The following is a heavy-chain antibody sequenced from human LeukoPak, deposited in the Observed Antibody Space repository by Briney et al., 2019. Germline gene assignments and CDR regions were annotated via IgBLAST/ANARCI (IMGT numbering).Heavy chain of an antibody. CDR3: ARGPLCSGGSCYLGWFDP. CDR1: GGSFSGYY. CDR2: IHHSGST. J-gene: IGHJ5*02. V-gene: IGHV4-34*01. Sequence: PSETLSLTCAVDGGSFSGYYWSWIRQPPGKGLEWIGEIHHSGSTNYNPSLKSRVTISVDTSKNQFSLKLRSVTAADTAAYYCARGPLCSGGSCYLGWFDPWGQGTLVTVSS. D-gene: IGHD2-15*01.